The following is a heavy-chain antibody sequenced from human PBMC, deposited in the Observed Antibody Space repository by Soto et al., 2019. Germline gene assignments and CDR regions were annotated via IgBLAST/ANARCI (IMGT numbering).Heavy chain of an antibody. D-gene: IGHD3-10*01. J-gene: IGHJ4*02. V-gene: IGHV4-4*02. Sequence: QVQLQESGPGLVKPSGTLSLTCVVSGASISNSNWWSWVRQPPGKGLEWIGEIYHSGSTNYNPSLKSRVTISVDNSKNQFSLEVSSVTAADTAVYYCARVGNLYYFDYWGQGTLVTVSS. CDR3: ARVGNLYYFDY. CDR1: GASISNSNW. CDR2: IYHSGST.